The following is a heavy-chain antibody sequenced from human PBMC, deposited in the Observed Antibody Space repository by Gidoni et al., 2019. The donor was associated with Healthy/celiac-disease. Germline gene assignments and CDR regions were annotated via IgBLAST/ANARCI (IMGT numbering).Heavy chain of an antibody. CDR1: RLLFTSYA. CDR2: IAGRGDYT. J-gene: IGHJ4*02. V-gene: IGHV3-23*01. CDR3: AKRVGDSFGNFDD. D-gene: IGHD1-26*01. Sequence: HRFESTGAWVHPRGVRKSSSSLLRLLFTSYARGWVRQAPGKGLEWVSAIAGRGDYTSYAESVKGRFTISRDNSKNTLFLQMDSLRAEDTAVYYCAKRVGDSFGNFDDWGQGTLVSVSS.